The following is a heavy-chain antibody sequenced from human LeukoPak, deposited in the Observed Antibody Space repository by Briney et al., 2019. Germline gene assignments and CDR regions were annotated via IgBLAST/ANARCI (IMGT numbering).Heavy chain of an antibody. J-gene: IGHJ6*03. D-gene: IGHD3-10*01. V-gene: IGHV3-33*06. CDR1: GFTFSNYG. CDR2: IYYDGNNK. CDR3: ANSAQDYYGSGSYYYPYYDYFIDV. Sequence: GGSLRLSCEASGFTFSNYGMQWVRQAPGKGLEWVALIYYDGNNKIYSDSVKDRFTISRDNSKNTLFLQMNSLRAEDSAVYYCANSAQDYYGSGSYYYPYYDYFIDVWGKGTTVTVSS.